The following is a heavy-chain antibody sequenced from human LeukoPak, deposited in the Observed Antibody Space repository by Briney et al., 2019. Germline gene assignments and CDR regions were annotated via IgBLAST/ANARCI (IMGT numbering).Heavy chain of an antibody. CDR3: ARQGGYEFRGLADY. J-gene: IGHJ4*02. CDR1: GFTVSSNY. CDR2: IYSGGST. Sequence: GGSLRLSCAASGFTVSSNYMSWVRQAPGKGLEWVSVIYSGGSTYYADSVKGRFTISRDNSKNTLYLQMNSLRAEDTAVYYCARQGGYEFRGLADYWGQGTLVTVSS. V-gene: IGHV3-53*01. D-gene: IGHD5-12*01.